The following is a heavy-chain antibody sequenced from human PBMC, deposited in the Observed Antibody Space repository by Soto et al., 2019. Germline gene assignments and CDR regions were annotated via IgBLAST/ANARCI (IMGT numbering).Heavy chain of an antibody. CDR2: ISNSGCVI. CDR1: GFSFISYS. J-gene: IGHJ3*01. Sequence: EVQLVESGGNLVQAGGSLRLSCSASGFSFISYSMSWVRQAPGKGLEWVSYISNSGCVIHDADSVKGRFTISRDNAKNTLSLQMNSLRDEDKALYYCVRVYASNTFDLWGQGTVVTVSS. D-gene: IGHD2-2*01. CDR3: VRVYASNTFDL. V-gene: IGHV3-48*02.